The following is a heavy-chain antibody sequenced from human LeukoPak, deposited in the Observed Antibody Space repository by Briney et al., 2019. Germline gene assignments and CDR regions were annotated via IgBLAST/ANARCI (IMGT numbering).Heavy chain of an antibody. D-gene: IGHD6-19*01. CDR2: ISSSSSYT. CDR1: GFTFSDYY. CDR3: ARVLGSSSGWDP. V-gene: IGHV3-11*06. J-gene: IGHJ5*02. Sequence: GGSLRLSCAASGFTFSDYYMSWIRQAPGKGLEGVSYISSSSSYTNYADSVKGRFTISRDNAKNSLYLQMNSLRAEDTAVYYCARVLGSSSGWDPWGQGTLVTVSS.